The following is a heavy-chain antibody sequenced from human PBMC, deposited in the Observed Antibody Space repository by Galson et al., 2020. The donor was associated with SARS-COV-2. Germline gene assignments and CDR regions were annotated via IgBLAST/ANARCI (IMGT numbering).Heavy chain of an antibody. CDR1: GFTFSNAW. CDR3: TTDLHDYGDLDY. V-gene: IGHV3-15*01. Sequence: GGSLRLSCAASGFTFSNAWMSWVRQAPGKGLEWVGRIKSKTDGETTDYAAPVKGRFTISRDDSKNMLYLQMNSLKTEDTAVYYCTTDLHDYGDLDYWGQGTLVTVSS. CDR2: IKSKTDGETT. D-gene: IGHD4-17*01. J-gene: IGHJ4*02.